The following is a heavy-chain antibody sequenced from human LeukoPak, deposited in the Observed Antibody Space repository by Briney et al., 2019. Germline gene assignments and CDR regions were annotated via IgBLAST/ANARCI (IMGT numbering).Heavy chain of an antibody. CDR2: INTDGSGT. J-gene: IGHJ4*02. CDR1: GFTFSSYW. V-gene: IGHV3-74*01. CDR3: ATFPTVNVIVGGVLDY. D-gene: IGHD3-22*01. Sequence: GGSLSLLCAASGFTFSSYWMHWVRQAPGKGLVWVSYINTDGSGTSYADSVKGRFTISRDNAKNTLHLQMNSLRAEDTAVYYCATFPTVNVIVGGVLDYWGQRTLVTVSS.